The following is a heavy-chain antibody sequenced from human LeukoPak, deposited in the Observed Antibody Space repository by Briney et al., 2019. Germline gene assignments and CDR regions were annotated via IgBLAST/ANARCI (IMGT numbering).Heavy chain of an antibody. D-gene: IGHD3-16*01. V-gene: IGHV3-74*01. CDR1: GFTFSSYC. CDR3: AGERSDMIGD. CDR2: INSDGSST. J-gene: IGHJ4*02. Sequence: GGSLRLSCAVSGFTFSSYCMHWVRQAPGKGLVWVSRINSDGSSTSYADSVKGRFTISRDNAKNTLYLQMNSLRAEDTAVYYCAGERSDMIGDWGQGTLVTVSS.